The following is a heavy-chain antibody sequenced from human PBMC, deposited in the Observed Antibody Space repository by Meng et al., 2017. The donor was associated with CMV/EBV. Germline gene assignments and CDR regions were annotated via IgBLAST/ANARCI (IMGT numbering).Heavy chain of an antibody. CDR2: IRYDGSKK. D-gene: IGHD2-2*01. CDR1: GFTFSTFG. J-gene: IGHJ5*02. Sequence: GGSLRLSCPASGFTFSTFGMHWFRQAPGRWLEWVVFIRYDGSKKHYADSVKGRFTISRDNSNNTLYLQMDSLRTKDTAVYYCARQEGHCSSTACYDQPHWFDPWGQGTLVTVSS. V-gene: IGHV3-30*02. CDR3: ARQEGHCSSTACYDQPHWFDP.